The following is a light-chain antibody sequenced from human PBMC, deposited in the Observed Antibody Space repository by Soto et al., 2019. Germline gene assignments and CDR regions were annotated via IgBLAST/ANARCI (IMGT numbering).Light chain of an antibody. J-gene: IGKJ1*01. Sequence: EIVLTQSPGTLSVSPGERATLSCRASQSLNSNHLAWYQQKPGQAPRLLIYAASSMATGIPDRFSGSGSGTDFTLTISGLKPEDSAIYYCQQFASWTFGQGTKVDI. CDR2: AAS. V-gene: IGKV3-20*01. CDR1: QSLNSNH. CDR3: QQFASWT.